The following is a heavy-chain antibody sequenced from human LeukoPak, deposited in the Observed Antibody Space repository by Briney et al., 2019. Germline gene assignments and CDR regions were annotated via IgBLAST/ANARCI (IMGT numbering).Heavy chain of an antibody. J-gene: IGHJ5*02. V-gene: IGHV1-69*06. CDR2: IIPIFGTA. D-gene: IGHD4-17*01. CDR3: ARDPYGDYVARWFDP. Sequence: SVKVSCKASGVTFSSYAISWVRQAPGQGLEWMGGIIPIFGTANYAQKFQGRVTITADKSTSTAYMELSSLRSEDTAVYYCARDPYGDYVARWFDPWGQGTLVTVSS. CDR1: GVTFSSYA.